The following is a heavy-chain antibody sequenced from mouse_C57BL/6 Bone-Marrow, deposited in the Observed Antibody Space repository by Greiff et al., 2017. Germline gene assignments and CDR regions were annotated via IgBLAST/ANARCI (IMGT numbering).Heavy chain of an antibody. J-gene: IGHJ2*01. D-gene: IGHD1-1*01. CDR2: IYPRSGNT. V-gene: IGHV1-81*01. Sequence: VKLVESGAELARPGASVKLSCKASGYTFTSYGISWVKQRTGQGLEWIGEIYPRSGNTYYNEKFKGKATLTADKSSSTAYMALRSLTSEDSAVYLCARSAGYYYGSTIDYWGQGTTLTVSS. CDR1: GYTFTSYG. CDR3: ARSAGYYYGSTIDY.